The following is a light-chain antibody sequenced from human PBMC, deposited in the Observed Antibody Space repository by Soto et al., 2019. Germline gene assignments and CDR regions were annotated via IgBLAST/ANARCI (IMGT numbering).Light chain of an antibody. CDR3: QKYNSVIT. J-gene: IGKJ5*01. V-gene: IGKV1-27*01. Sequence: DIQMTQSPSSLSASVGDRVTITCRASQGISSFVAWYQQKPGKVPRLLISGASTLQSGVPSRFSGSGSGTDFTLTITILQPEDVATYYCQKYNSVITFGQGTLLEIK. CDR2: GAS. CDR1: QGISSF.